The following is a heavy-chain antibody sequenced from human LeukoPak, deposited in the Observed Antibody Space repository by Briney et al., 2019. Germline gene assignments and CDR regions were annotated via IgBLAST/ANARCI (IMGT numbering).Heavy chain of an antibody. CDR3: ASETWGYYDSSGYHY. D-gene: IGHD3-22*01. V-gene: IGHV4-34*01. Sequence: SETLSLTCAVYGGSFSGYYWSWIRQPPGKGLEWIGEINHSGSTNYNPSLKSRVTISVDTSKNQFSLKLSSVTAADTAVYYCASETWGYYDSSGYHYWGQGTLVTVSS. J-gene: IGHJ4*02. CDR1: GGSFSGYY. CDR2: INHSGST.